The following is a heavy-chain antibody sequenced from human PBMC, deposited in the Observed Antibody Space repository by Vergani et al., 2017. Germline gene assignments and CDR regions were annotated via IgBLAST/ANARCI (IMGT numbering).Heavy chain of an antibody. J-gene: IGHJ4*02. CDR2: IYSSGGT. CDR3: ARVSWYMDS. Sequence: QVQLQESGPGLVKPSETLSLTCTVSGGSISSYYWSWIRQPAGKGLEWIGRIYSSGGTDYNPSLKSRVSISVDTSKNQFSLRLSSVTAADTAVYYCARVSWYMDSWGQGTLVTVSS. V-gene: IGHV4-4*07. D-gene: IGHD6-13*01. CDR1: GGSISSYY.